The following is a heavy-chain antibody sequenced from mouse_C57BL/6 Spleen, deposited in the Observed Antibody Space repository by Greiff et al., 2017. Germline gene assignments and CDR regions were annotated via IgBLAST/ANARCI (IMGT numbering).Heavy chain of an antibody. CDR1: GYTFTSYD. CDR3: ARSPSYYGSSYWYFDV. Sequence: QVHVKQSGPELVKPGASVKLSCKASGYTFTSYDINWVKQRPGQGLEWIGWIYPRDGSTKYNEKFKGKATLTVDTSSSTAYMELHSLTSEDSAVYFCARSPSYYGSSYWYFDVWGTGTTVTVSS. CDR2: IYPRDGST. V-gene: IGHV1-85*01. J-gene: IGHJ1*03. D-gene: IGHD1-1*01.